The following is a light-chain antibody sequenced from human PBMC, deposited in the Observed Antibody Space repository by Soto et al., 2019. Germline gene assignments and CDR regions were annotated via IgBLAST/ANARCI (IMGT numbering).Light chain of an antibody. CDR1: QSVGSNY. Sequence: ILLTQSPGSLSLSPGERATLSCRASQSVGSNYLAWYQQKPGQAPRLLIYGASSRATGIPDRFSGSGSGTDFTRAISRLEPEDFAVYYCQQYGSSPKTFGQGTKVDIK. V-gene: IGKV3-20*01. CDR3: QQYGSSPKT. CDR2: GAS. J-gene: IGKJ1*01.